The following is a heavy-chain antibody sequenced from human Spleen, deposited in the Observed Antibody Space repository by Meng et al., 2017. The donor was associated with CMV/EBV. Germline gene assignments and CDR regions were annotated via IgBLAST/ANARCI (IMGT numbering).Heavy chain of an antibody. Sequence: SETLSLTCAVYGGSFSGYYWSWIRQPPGKGLEWIGEINHSGSTNYNPSLKSRVTISVDTSKNQFSLRLTSMTAADTAVYYCARGGYHDNSGYYTFDYWGQGILVTVSS. CDR1: GGSFSGYY. V-gene: IGHV4-34*01. J-gene: IGHJ4*02. D-gene: IGHD3-22*01. CDR3: ARGGYHDNSGYYTFDY. CDR2: INHSGST.